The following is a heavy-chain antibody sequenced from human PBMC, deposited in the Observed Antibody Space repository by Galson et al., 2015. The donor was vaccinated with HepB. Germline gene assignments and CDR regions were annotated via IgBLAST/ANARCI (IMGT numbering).Heavy chain of an antibody. J-gene: IGHJ4*02. Sequence: SLRLSCAASGFTVSGDDMRWVRQAPGKGLEWVSSISGNQRAYYSPSVKGRLSISRDTSENMVYLQMNSLRVEDTAIYYCARGRGTLGRFSFDTWGPGTLVTVSS. CDR2: ISGNQRA. CDR3: ARGRGTLGRFSFDT. V-gene: IGHV3-53*01. D-gene: IGHD3-16*01. CDR1: GFTVSGDD.